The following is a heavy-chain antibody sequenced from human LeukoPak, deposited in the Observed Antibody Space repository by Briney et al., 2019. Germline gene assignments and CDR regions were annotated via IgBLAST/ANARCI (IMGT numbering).Heavy chain of an antibody. Sequence: GGSLRLFCAASVFTLSSYWMSWVREAPGKGREWVANIKQDGSEKYYVDSVKGRFTISRDNAKNSLYLQMNSLRAEDTAVYYCARAGVVGANLVGYFDLWGRGTLVTVSS. D-gene: IGHD1-26*01. CDR3: ARAGVVGANLVGYFDL. CDR2: IKQDGSEK. J-gene: IGHJ2*01. CDR1: VFTLSSYW. V-gene: IGHV3-7*01.